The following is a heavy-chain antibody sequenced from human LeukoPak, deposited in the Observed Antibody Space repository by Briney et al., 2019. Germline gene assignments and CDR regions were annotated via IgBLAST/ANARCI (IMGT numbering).Heavy chain of an antibody. D-gene: IGHD3-22*01. CDR3: AKILGYYDGSGYKSAYYFHY. V-gene: IGHV3-23*01. J-gene: IGHJ4*02. Sequence: GGSLRLSCAVSASTFSTYSMSWVRQAPGKGLEWVSVITVSDESTYYADSVKGRFTISRDNSINKLYLQMDSLRAEDTAVYYCAKILGYYDGSGYKSAYYFHYWGQGTLVTVSS. CDR2: ITVSDEST. CDR1: ASTFSTYS.